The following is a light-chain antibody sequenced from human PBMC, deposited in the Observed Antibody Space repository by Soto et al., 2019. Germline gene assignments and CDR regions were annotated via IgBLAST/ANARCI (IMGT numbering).Light chain of an antibody. V-gene: IGKV3-20*01. Sequence: EIVLTQSPGTLSLSPGERAALSCRASHSVSSTYLAWYQQKPGQAPRLLIYGASSRATGIPDRFSGSGSGTEFTLTISRLEPEDFAVYYCQQDGSSPPYTFGQGTKLEIK. CDR3: QQDGSSPPYT. CDR1: HSVSSTY. CDR2: GAS. J-gene: IGKJ2*01.